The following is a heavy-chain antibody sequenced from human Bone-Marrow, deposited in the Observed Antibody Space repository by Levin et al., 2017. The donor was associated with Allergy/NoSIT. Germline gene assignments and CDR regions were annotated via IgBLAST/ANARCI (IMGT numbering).Heavy chain of an antibody. CDR3: ARDGSGYNFWSGYTQIDY. CDR1: GFTFSTYP. D-gene: IGHD3-3*01. Sequence: SCAASGFTFSTYPMHWVRQAPGKGLEWLAVLSFDGSSAYYTDSVKGRFTISRDNSKNTLFLQLNSLRSDDTAMYYCARDGSGYNFWSGYTQIDYWGQGTLVTVSS. J-gene: IGHJ4*02. CDR2: LSFDGSSA. V-gene: IGHV3-30-3*01.